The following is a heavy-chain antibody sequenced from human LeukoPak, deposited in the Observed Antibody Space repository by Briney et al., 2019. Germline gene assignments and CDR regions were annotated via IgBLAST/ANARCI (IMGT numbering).Heavy chain of an antibody. J-gene: IGHJ4*02. CDR3: ARERGIRALYFDT. V-gene: IGHV3-30*04. CDR1: GFTFISYT. CDR2: TSSDGNK. D-gene: IGHD3-16*01. Sequence: GGSLRLSCAVSGFTFISYTMHWVRQAPGKGLEWVALTSSDGNKYFADSVQGRFTISRDNSRNTVYLQLASLRPDDTAVYYWARERGIRALYFDTWGQGTLVTVSS.